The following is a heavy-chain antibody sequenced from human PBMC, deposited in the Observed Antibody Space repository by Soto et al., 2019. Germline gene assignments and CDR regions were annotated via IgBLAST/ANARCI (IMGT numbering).Heavy chain of an antibody. Sequence: ASMKVSCKASGYTFTSYGISWVRQAPGQGLEWMGWISAYNGNTNYAQKLQGRVTMTTDTSTSTAYMELRSLRSDDTAVYYCARESTDTYYYGSGSYLNYYYGMDVWGQGTTVTVSS. D-gene: IGHD3-10*01. V-gene: IGHV1-18*01. J-gene: IGHJ6*02. CDR3: ARESTDTYYYGSGSYLNYYYGMDV. CDR1: GYTFTSYG. CDR2: ISAYNGNT.